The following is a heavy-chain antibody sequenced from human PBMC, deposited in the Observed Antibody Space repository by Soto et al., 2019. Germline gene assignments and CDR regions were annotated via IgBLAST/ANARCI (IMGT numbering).Heavy chain of an antibody. J-gene: IGHJ4*02. V-gene: IGHV1-18*04. CDR3: ASSSSGGYFDY. D-gene: IGHD2-15*01. CDR2: ISAYNGNT. Sequence: GASVKVSGKASGYTFTSYGISWVRQAPGQGLEWMGWISAYNGNTNYAQKLQGRVTMTTDTSTSTAYMELRSLRSDDTAVYYCASSSSGGYFDYWGQGTLVTVSS. CDR1: GYTFTSYG.